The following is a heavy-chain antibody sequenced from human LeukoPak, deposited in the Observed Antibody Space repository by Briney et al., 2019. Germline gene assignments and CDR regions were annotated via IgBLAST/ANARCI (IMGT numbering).Heavy chain of an antibody. J-gene: IGHJ5*02. Sequence: PGGSLRLSCAASGFTFSTDAMHWVRQAPGKGLEWVSAISSNGRGTYYVNSVKGRFTISRDNSKNTVYLQMASLGTEDMAVYYCTRSSGSYYSWGQGTLVTVSS. CDR1: GFTFSTDA. V-gene: IGHV3-64*01. D-gene: IGHD1-26*01. CDR2: ISSNGRGT. CDR3: TRSSGSYYS.